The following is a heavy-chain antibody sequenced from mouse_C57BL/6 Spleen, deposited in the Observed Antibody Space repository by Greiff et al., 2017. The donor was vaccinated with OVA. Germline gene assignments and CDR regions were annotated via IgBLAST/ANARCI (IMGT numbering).Heavy chain of an antibody. J-gene: IGHJ4*01. CDR2: IDPEDGDT. CDR3: ASRDEDYAMDY. CDR1: GFNIKDYY. V-gene: IGHV14-2*01. D-gene: IGHD3-3*01. Sequence: VQLQQSGAELVKPGASVKLSCTASGFNIKDYYMHWVKQRTEQGLEWIGRIDPEDGDTKYAPKFQGKATITADTSSNTAYLQLSSLTSEDTAVYYCASRDEDYAMDYWGQGTSVTVSS.